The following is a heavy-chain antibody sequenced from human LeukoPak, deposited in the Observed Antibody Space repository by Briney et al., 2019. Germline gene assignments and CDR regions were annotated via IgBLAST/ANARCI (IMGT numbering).Heavy chain of an antibody. Sequence: SETLSLTCTVSGGSISSGGYYWSWIRQHPGKGLEWIGYIYYSGSTNYNPSLKSRVTISVDTSKNQFSLKLTSVTAADTAVYYCARSTYGYSFDYWGQGTLVTVSS. CDR2: IYYSGST. CDR1: GGSISSGGYY. D-gene: IGHD3-10*01. CDR3: ARSTYGYSFDY. V-gene: IGHV4-61*08. J-gene: IGHJ4*02.